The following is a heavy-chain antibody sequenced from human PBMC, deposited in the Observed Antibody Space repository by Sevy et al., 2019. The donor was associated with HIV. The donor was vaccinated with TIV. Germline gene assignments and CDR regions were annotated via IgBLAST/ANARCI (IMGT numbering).Heavy chain of an antibody. Sequence: GGSLRLSCAASGFTFSSYSMNWVRQAPGKGLEWVSSISSSSNYIYYADSVKGRFTISRDNAKNSLYLQMNSLRAEDTAVYYCARDPRNYYGSGVDYWGQGTLVTVSS. V-gene: IGHV3-21*01. CDR2: ISSSSNYI. CDR1: GFTFSSYS. D-gene: IGHD3-10*01. CDR3: ARDPRNYYGSGVDY. J-gene: IGHJ4*02.